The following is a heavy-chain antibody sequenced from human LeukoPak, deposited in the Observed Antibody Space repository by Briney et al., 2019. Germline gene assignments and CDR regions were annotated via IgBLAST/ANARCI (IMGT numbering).Heavy chain of an antibody. CDR3: AKRLGDPRAFDY. CDR1: GFTFSNYA. CDR2: ISGVSGTI. D-gene: IGHD2-21*02. V-gene: IGHV3-23*01. Sequence: PGGSLRLSCAASGFTFSNYAMNWVRQAPGKGLEWVSGISGVSGTINYAAPVKGRFTISGDNSRNTLYLQINSLRADDTAVYYCAKRLGDPRAFDYWGQGTLVTVSS. J-gene: IGHJ4*02.